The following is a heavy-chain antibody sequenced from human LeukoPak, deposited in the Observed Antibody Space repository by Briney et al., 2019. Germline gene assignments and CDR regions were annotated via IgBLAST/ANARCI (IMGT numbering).Heavy chain of an antibody. D-gene: IGHD6-13*01. J-gene: IGHJ6*02. V-gene: IGHV6-1*01. CDR1: GDSVSSNSAA. CDR2: TYYRSKWYN. CDR3: ARERVDGSSWPPEDYYYGMDV. Sequence: SQTLSLTCAISGDSVSSNSAAWNWIRQSPSRGLEWLGRTYYRSKWYNDYAVSVKSRITINPDTSKNQFSLQLNSVTPEDTAVYYCARERVDGSSWPPEDYYYGMDVWGQGTTVTVSS.